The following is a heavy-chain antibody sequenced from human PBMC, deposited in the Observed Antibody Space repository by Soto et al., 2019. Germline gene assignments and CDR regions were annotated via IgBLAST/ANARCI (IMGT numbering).Heavy chain of an antibody. Sequence: QITLKESGPTLVKPTQTLTLTCTSSGFSLCTSGVGVGWIRQPPGKALEWLALIYWNDDKRYSPSLKSRLTIAKDTSKNQVVLTMTNMDPVDTATYYCAHIDPPFDWPRYYFDYWGQGTLVTVSS. D-gene: IGHD3-9*01. CDR3: AHIDPPFDWPRYYFDY. CDR2: IYWNDDK. CDR1: GFSLCTSGVG. V-gene: IGHV2-5*01. J-gene: IGHJ4*02.